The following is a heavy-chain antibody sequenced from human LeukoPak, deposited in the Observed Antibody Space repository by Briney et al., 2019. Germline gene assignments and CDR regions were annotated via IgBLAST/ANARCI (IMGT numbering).Heavy chain of an antibody. CDR1: GYTFTSYY. V-gene: IGHV1-46*01. CDR3: AREPPKNYDSSGYSN. Sequence: GASVKVSCKASGYTFTSYYMHWVRQAPGQGLEWMGIINPSGGSTSYAQKFEGRVTMTGDMSTSTVYMELSSLRSEDTAVYYCAREPPKNYDSSGYSNWGQGTLVTVSS. CDR2: INPSGGST. J-gene: IGHJ4*02. D-gene: IGHD3-22*01.